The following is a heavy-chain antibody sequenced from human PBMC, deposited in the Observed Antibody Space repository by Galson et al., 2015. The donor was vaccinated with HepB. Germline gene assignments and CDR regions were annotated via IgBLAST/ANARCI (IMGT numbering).Heavy chain of an antibody. D-gene: IGHD3-22*01. CDR3: ARERDSHGVVITTNFDY. Sequence: SVKVSCKASGGTSSSYDISWVRQAPGQGLEWMGRIIPILGIANYALKFQGRVTMTADKSTSTAYMELSSLRSEDTAVYYCARERDSHGVVITTNFDYWGQGTPVTVSS. CDR1: GGTSSSYD. J-gene: IGHJ4*02. CDR2: IIPILGIA. V-gene: IGHV1-69*04.